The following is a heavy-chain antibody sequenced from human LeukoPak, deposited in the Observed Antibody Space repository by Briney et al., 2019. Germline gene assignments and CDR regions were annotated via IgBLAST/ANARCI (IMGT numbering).Heavy chain of an antibody. V-gene: IGHV1-2*02. CDR3: ASDHDYGPDY. CDR2: IKPDSGAT. Sequence: GASVKVSCKASGYTFTVHYLHWLRQAPGQGLEWMGWIKPDSGATNFAQNFQGRVTMTSDTSINTAYMELSSLTSDDTAMYYCASDHDYGPDYWGQGTLVTVSA. J-gene: IGHJ4*02. D-gene: IGHD4/OR15-4a*01. CDR1: GYTFTVHY.